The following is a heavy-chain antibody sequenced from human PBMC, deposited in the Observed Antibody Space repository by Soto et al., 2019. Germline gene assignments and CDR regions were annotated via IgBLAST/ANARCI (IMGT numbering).Heavy chain of an antibody. Sequence: EVQLLESGGGLVQPGGSLRLSCAASGFTFSSYSMSWVRQAPGKRLEWVSGFRTSGDGGTTYYADSVKGRFTISRDNSKNMLFLQMNSLRAEDTAIYYCAKKVNSGPVSQYFDYWDQGTLVTVSS. J-gene: IGHJ4*02. CDR1: GFTFSSYS. CDR3: AKKVNSGPVSQYFDY. D-gene: IGHD4-17*01. CDR2: FRTSGDGGTT. V-gene: IGHV3-23*01.